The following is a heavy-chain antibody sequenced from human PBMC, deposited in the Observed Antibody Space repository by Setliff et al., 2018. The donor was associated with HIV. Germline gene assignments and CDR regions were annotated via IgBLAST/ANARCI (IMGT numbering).Heavy chain of an antibody. J-gene: IGHJ1*01. CDR3: ARQWRDQYNSGVSTEYFQH. D-gene: IGHD3-22*01. CDR1: GGSFRGYY. CDR2: INHSGST. Sequence: SETLSLTCAVYGGSFRGYYWSWIRQPPGKGLEWIGEINHSGSTYYNPSLMSRVTISVDTSKNQFSLKLRSVTAADTAVYYCARQWRDQYNSGVSTEYFQHWGLGTLGTVS. V-gene: IGHV4-34*01.